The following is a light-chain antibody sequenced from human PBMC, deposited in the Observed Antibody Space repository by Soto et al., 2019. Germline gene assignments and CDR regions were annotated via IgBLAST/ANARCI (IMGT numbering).Light chain of an antibody. Sequence: DIVVTQSPATLSASPGERVTLSCRASQFVSSRLAWYQRRPGQVPRLLIYYTSTRATGISARFSGSGSGTEFTLTISSLQSEDFAVYYCQEYIQWPPGMFGPGTTVDIK. CDR3: QEYIQWPPGM. V-gene: IGKV3-15*01. CDR2: YTS. CDR1: QFVSSR. J-gene: IGKJ1*01.